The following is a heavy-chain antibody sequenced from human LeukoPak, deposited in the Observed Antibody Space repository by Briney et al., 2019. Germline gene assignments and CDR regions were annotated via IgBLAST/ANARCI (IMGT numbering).Heavy chain of an antibody. Sequence: ASVKVSCKASGYTFTGYYMDWVRQATGQGLEWMGWINPNSGGTNYAQKFQGRVTMTRDTSISTAYMVLSRLRSDDTAVYYCARGIYDSSDFEYFQHWGQGTLVTVSS. J-gene: IGHJ1*01. CDR2: INPNSGGT. CDR1: GYTFTGYY. D-gene: IGHD3-22*01. CDR3: ARGIYDSSDFEYFQH. V-gene: IGHV1-2*02.